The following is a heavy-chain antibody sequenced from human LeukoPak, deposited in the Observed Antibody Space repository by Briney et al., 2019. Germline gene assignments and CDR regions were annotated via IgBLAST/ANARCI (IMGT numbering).Heavy chain of an antibody. CDR2: INPNSGGT. D-gene: IGHD6-13*01. Sequence: ASVKVSCKASGYTFTSYYMHWVRQAPGQGLEWMGWINPNSGGTNYAQKFQGRVTMTRDTSISTAYMELTRLRSDDTAVYYCATLIAAAGLDYWGQGTLVTVSS. J-gene: IGHJ4*02. V-gene: IGHV1-2*02. CDR3: ATLIAAAGLDY. CDR1: GYTFTSYY.